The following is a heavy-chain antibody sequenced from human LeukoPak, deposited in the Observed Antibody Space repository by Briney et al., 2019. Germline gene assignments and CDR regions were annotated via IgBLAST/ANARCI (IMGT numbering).Heavy chain of an antibody. Sequence: ASVKVSCKASGYTFTSYGISWVRQAPGQGLEWMGWISAYNGNTNYAQKLQGRVTMTTDTSTSTAYMELRSLRSDDTAVYYCARYTIPTYYDFWSGYADGMDVWAKGPRSPSP. CDR2: ISAYNGNT. D-gene: IGHD3-3*01. V-gene: IGHV1-18*01. J-gene: IGHJ6*02. CDR1: GYTFTSYG. CDR3: ARYTIPTYYDFWSGYADGMDV.